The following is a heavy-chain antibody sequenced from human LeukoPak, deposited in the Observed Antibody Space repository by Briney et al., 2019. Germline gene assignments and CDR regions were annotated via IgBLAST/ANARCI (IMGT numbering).Heavy chain of an antibody. V-gene: IGHV3-23*01. CDR3: AKGIVVGVSYYYYCMDV. CDR2: ISGSGAST. J-gene: IGHJ6*03. Sequence: QPGGSLRLSCAASGFTFTSYALSWVRQAPGKGLEWVSAISGSGASTYYADSVKGRFTISRDNSKNTLYLQMNSLRAEDTAVYYCAKGIVVGVSYYYYCMDVWGIGTTVTVS. D-gene: IGHD2-2*01. CDR1: GFTFTSYA.